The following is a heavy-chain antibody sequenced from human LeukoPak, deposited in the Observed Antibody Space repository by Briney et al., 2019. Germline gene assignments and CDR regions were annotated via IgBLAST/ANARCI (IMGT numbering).Heavy chain of an antibody. J-gene: IGHJ4*02. D-gene: IGHD7-27*01. CDR1: GGTFSSYA. V-gene: IGHV1-8*02. CDR2: MSPNSGDT. Sequence: ASVKVSCKASGGTFSSYAISWVRQATGQGLEWMGWMSPNSGDTGYAQKFQGRVTMTSDSSISTAYMELSSLRSEDTAIYYCVRTPPNWGFDYWGQGTLVTVSS. CDR3: VRTPPNWGFDY.